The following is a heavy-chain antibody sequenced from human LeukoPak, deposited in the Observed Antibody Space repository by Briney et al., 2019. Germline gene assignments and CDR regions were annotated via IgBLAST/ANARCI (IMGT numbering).Heavy chain of an antibody. CDR3: ARGSGTTGSLWFGELGSSWFDP. CDR2: IIPIFGTA. Sequence: SVKVSCKASGGTFSSYAISWVRQAPGQGLEWMGGIIPIFGTANYAQKFQGRVTITADKSTSTAYMELSSLGSEDTAVYYCARGSGTTGSLWFGELGSSWFDPWGQGTLVTVSS. J-gene: IGHJ5*02. D-gene: IGHD3-10*01. CDR1: GGTFSSYA. V-gene: IGHV1-69*06.